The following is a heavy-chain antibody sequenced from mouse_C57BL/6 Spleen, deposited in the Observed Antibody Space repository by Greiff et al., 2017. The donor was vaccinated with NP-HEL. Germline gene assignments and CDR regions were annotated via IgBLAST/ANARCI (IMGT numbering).Heavy chain of an antibody. CDR2: IDPYDSYT. Sequence: QVQLQQPGAELVRPGTSVKLSCKASGYTFTSYWMHWVKQRHGQGLEWIGVIDPYDSYTNYNQKFKGKATLTVDTSSSTAYMQRSSLTSEDSAVYYCARIYDCYLYYFDYWGQGTTLTVSS. V-gene: IGHV1-59*01. CDR3: ARIYDCYLYYFDY. CDR1: GYTFTSYW. J-gene: IGHJ2*01. D-gene: IGHD2-3*01.